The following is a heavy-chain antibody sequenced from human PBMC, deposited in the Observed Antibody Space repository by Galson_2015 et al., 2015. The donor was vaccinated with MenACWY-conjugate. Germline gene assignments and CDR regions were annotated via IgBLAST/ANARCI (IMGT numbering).Heavy chain of an antibody. CDR3: ARANWNDGYNWFDP. J-gene: IGHJ5*02. V-gene: IGHV3-11*03. Sequence: SLRLACAASGFTFSDYYLSWLRQAPGKGLEWVSYISSSSSYTNYADSVKGRFTISRDNAKNSLYLQMNSLRAEDTAVYYCARANWNDGYNWFDPWGQGTLVTVSS. D-gene: IGHD1-1*01. CDR1: GFTFSDYY. CDR2: ISSSSSYT.